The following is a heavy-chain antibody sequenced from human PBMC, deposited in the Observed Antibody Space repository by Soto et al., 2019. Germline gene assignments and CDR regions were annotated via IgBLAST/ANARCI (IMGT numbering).Heavy chain of an antibody. CDR1: GFTFSSYS. V-gene: IGHV3-21*01. CDR3: ARPIPHKYYYDSSGYYDYYGMDV. CDR2: ISSSSSYI. Sequence: GGSLSLSCAASGFTFSSYSMNWVRQAPGKGLEWVSSISSSSSYIYYADSVKGRFTISRDNAKNSLYLQMNSLRAEDTAVYYCARPIPHKYYYDSSGYYDYYGMDVWGQGTTVTVSS. D-gene: IGHD3-22*01. J-gene: IGHJ6*02.